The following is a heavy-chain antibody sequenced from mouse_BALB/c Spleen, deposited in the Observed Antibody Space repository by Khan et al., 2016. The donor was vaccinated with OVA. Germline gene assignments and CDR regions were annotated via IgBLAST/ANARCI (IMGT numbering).Heavy chain of an antibody. CDR3: ARNREPDYFDY. V-gene: IGHV2-9*02. CDR2: IWAGGST. Sequence: VQLQESGPGLVAPSQSLSITCTVSGFSLTNYGVHWVRQPPGKGLEWLGAIWAGGSTNYNSALMSRLSISKDNSKSQVFLKMNSLQNDDTAMYFCARNREPDYFDYWGQGTTLTVSS. CDR1: GFSLTNYG. J-gene: IGHJ2*01.